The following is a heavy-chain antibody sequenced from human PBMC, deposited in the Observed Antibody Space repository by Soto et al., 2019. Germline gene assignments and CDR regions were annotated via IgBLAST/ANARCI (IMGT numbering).Heavy chain of an antibody. V-gene: IGHV4-39*02. Sequence: PSETLSLTCTVSGGSISSSSYYWGWIRQPPGEGLEWIGSIYYSGSTYYNPSLKSRVTISVDTSKNQFSLKLSSVTAADAAVYYCARDRKGHIAAAGHYFDYWGQGTLVTV. J-gene: IGHJ4*02. CDR3: ARDRKGHIAAAGHYFDY. D-gene: IGHD6-13*01. CDR2: IYYSGST. CDR1: GGSISSSSYY.